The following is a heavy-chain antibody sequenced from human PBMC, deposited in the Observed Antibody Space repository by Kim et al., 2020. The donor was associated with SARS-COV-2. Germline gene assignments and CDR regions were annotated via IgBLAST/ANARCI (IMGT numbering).Heavy chain of an antibody. J-gene: IGHJ5*02. CDR3: ARAYVAAEKNSFAP. CDR2: INQSGNT. D-gene: IGHD6-13*01. CDR1: GGSFSRYH. V-gene: IGHV4-34*01. Sequence: SETLSLTCAVYGGSFSRYHWTWIRQPPGKGLEWIGEINQSGNTNYNPSLKSRVTMSLDTSKNQFSLNLRSVTAADTAVYYCARAYVAAEKNSFAPWGQGTLATVSS.